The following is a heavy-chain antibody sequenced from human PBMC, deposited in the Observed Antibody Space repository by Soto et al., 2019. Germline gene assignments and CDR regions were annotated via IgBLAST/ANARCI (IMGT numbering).Heavy chain of an antibody. Sequence: EVQLLESGGGLVQPGGSLRLSCAASGFTFSSYAMSWVRQAPGKGLEWVSAISGSGGSTYYPDSVKGRFTISRDNSKNTLYLQMNSLRAEDTAVYYCARTGLGTRIREPASYWGPGTLVTVSS. V-gene: IGHV3-23*01. J-gene: IGHJ4*02. CDR1: GFTFSSYA. CDR3: ARTGLGTRIREPASY. D-gene: IGHD1-26*01. CDR2: ISGSGGST.